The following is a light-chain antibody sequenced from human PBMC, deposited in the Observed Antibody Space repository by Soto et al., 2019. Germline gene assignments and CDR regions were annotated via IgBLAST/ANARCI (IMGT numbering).Light chain of an antibody. J-gene: IGLJ1*01. CDR1: SLNLGSNS. CDR3: DSWDDELSGYV. V-gene: IGLV1-47*02. CDR2: NNS. Sequence: SFLTHSPSASGTPGHVLTISCSGSSLNLGSNSVFWYQHLPGAAPKLLISNNSQRPSGVPDRFSGYKYGNSASLDIRGLRYDDEDDYYCDSWDDELSGYVFGPGKKVNV.